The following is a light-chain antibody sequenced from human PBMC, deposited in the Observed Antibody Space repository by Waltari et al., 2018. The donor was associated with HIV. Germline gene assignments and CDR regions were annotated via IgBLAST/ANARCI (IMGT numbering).Light chain of an antibody. Sequence: DTQMTQTPSSLSASVGDRVTITCRASQDIRNHLAWFQQKPGKAPKSLIYDASNLQIGVPSKFSGIGSGTDFILTISNLQPEDFASYYCQQYRNYPPTFGQGTRVEI. CDR2: DAS. CDR1: QDIRNH. J-gene: IGKJ1*01. V-gene: IGKV1-16*02. CDR3: QQYRNYPPT.